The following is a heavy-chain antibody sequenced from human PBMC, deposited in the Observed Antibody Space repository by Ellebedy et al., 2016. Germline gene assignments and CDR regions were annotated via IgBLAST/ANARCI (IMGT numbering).Heavy chain of an antibody. V-gene: IGHV3-7*01. Sequence: GESLKISCAASGFTFSSYGMHWVRQAPGKGLEWVADIKEDGSENSYVDSVKGRFTISRDNAKVSLYLQMDSLRVEDTAVYYCARKRTNWGYPQAPLDIWGQGTMVTVSS. CDR1: GFTFSSYG. CDR3: ARKRTNWGYPQAPLDI. D-gene: IGHD7-27*01. CDR2: IKEDGSEN. J-gene: IGHJ3*02.